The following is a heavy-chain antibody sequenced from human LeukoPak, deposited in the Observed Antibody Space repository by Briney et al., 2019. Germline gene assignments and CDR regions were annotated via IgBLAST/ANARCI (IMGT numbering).Heavy chain of an antibody. D-gene: IGHD5-18*01. Sequence: GGSLRLSCAASGFTFSSYSMNWVRQAPGKGLEWVSSISSSSSYIYYADSVKGRFTISRDNAKNSLYLQMNSLRAEDTAVYYCARDLGTAMQMVFAFDIWGQGTMVTVSS. V-gene: IGHV3-21*01. CDR3: ARDLGTAMQMVFAFDI. J-gene: IGHJ3*02. CDR2: ISSSSSYI. CDR1: GFTFSSYS.